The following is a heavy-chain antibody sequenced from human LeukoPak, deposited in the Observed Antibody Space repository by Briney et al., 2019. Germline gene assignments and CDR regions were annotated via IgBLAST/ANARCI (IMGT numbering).Heavy chain of an antibody. V-gene: IGHV3-30*03. CDR3: ARDHDMVRGVKLAFDI. J-gene: IGHJ3*02. CDR2: ISYDGSDK. CDR1: GFTFSNYV. Sequence: GGSLRLSCVASGFTFSNYVIHWVRQAPGKGLEWVAVISYDGSDKYYADSVKGRFTISRDNSQDTLYLQMNILRPEDTAVYYCARDHDMVRGVKLAFDIWGQGTMVTVSS. D-gene: IGHD3-10*01.